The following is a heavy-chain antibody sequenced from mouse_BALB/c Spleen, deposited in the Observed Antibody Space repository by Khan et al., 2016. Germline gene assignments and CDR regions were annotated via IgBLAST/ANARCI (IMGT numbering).Heavy chain of an antibody. Sequence: EVKLEESGGGLVQPGGSLKLSCAASGFDFSRYWMSWVRQAPGKGLEWIGEINPDSSTINYTPSLKDKFIISRDNAKNTLYLQMSKVRSEDTALYYCARHDYGSSGYFDVWGAGTTVTVSS. D-gene: IGHD1-1*01. J-gene: IGHJ1*01. CDR2: INPDSSTI. CDR1: GFDFSRYW. CDR3: ARHDYGSSGYFDV. V-gene: IGHV4-1*02.